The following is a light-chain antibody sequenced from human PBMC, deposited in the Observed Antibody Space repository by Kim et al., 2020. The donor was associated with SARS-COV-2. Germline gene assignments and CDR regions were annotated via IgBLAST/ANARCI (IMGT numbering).Light chain of an antibody. V-gene: IGLV1-44*01. Sequence: QSVLTQPPSASGTPGQRLTIACSVSSTNIGTNPVNWYQQLPGTAPTLLIDGENQRPSGVPDRFSGSKSGTSDSLATSVLQSEDEADYYCAAWVDNLSGPVCGGGTQLTVL. J-gene: IGLJ3*02. CDR3: AAWVDNLSGPV. CDR2: GEN. CDR1: STNIGTNP.